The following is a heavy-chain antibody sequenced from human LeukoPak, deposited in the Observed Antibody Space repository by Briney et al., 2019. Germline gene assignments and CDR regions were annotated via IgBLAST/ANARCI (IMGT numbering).Heavy chain of an antibody. CDR3: AREDRYTSGSFDY. CDR1: GFTVSSNN. Sequence: GGSLRLSCAASGFTVSSNNMNWVRQAPGKGLEWVSGIYSGDNTYYADSVKGRFTISRDNPENTLYLQMNSLTAEDTAVYYCAREDRYTSGSFDYWGQGTLVTVSS. J-gene: IGHJ4*02. CDR2: IYSGDNT. D-gene: IGHD6-19*01. V-gene: IGHV3-66*02.